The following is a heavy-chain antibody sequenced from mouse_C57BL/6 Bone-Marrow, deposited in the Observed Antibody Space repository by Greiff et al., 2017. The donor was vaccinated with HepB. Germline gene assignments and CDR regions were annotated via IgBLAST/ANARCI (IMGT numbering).Heavy chain of an antibody. D-gene: IGHD2-4*01. CDR2: IDPSDSET. V-gene: IGHV1-52*01. J-gene: IGHJ4*01. CDR3: AREFHDYDGPMGWDY. Sequence: QVQLQQPGAELVRPGSSVKLSCKASGYTFTSYWMHWVKQRPIQGLEWIGNIDPSDSETHYNQKFKDKATLTVDKSSITAYMQLSRLTSEDSAVYYCAREFHDYDGPMGWDYWGQGTSVTVSS. CDR1: GYTFTSYW.